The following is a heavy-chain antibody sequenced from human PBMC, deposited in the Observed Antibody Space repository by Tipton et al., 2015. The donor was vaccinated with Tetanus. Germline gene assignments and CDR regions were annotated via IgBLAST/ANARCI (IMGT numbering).Heavy chain of an antibody. D-gene: IGHD6-13*01. CDR2: INHSGST. CDR3: ARGQAAGFTVGYYYCYYGMDV. Sequence: TLSLTCAVYGGSFSGYYWSWIRQPPGKGLEWIGEINHSGSTNYNPSLKSRVTISVDTSKNQFSLQLSSVTAADTAVYYCARGQAAGFTVGYYYCYYGMDVWGQGTTVTVSS. V-gene: IGHV4-34*01. J-gene: IGHJ6*02. CDR1: GGSFSGYY.